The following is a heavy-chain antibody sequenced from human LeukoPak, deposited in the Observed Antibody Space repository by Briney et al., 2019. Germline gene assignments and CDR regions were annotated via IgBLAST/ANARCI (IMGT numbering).Heavy chain of an antibody. V-gene: IGHV3-33*01. CDR1: GFTFSSYG. J-gene: IGHJ4*02. CDR3: AREPDRDYYGLGSHPDY. CDR2: IWYDGSNK. D-gene: IGHD3-10*01. Sequence: PGGSLRLSCAASGFTFSSYGMHWVRQAPGKGLEWVAVIWYDGSNKYYADSVRGRFTISRGNSKNTLYLQMNSLRAEDTAVYYCAREPDRDYYGLGSHPDYWGQGTLVTVSS.